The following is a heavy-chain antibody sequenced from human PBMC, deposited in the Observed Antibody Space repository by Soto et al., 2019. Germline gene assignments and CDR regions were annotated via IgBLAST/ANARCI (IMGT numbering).Heavy chain of an antibody. Sequence: GGSLRLSCAASGFTFSAYLLTWVRQAPGKGLEWVANIKEDGSESYYVDSVKGRFTISRDNARNSLYLQMNSLRPEDTAVYYCAARLVFWGQGTMVTVSS. J-gene: IGHJ3*01. CDR1: GFTFSAYL. D-gene: IGHD6-6*01. CDR2: IKEDGSES. CDR3: AARLVF. V-gene: IGHV3-7*03.